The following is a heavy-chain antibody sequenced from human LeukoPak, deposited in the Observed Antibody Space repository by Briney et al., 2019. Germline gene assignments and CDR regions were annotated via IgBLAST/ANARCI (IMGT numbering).Heavy chain of an antibody. V-gene: IGHV1-18*01. J-gene: IGHJ4*02. CDR1: GYTFTSYG. D-gene: IGHD5-12*01. CDR2: ISAYNGNT. Sequence: ASVKVSCKASGYTFTSYGISWVRQAPGQGLEWMGWISAYNGNTNYAQKLQGRVTMTTDTSTSTAYTELRSLRSDDTAVYYCARRAGGYDEAVDYWGQGTLVTVSS. CDR3: ARRAGGYDEAVDY.